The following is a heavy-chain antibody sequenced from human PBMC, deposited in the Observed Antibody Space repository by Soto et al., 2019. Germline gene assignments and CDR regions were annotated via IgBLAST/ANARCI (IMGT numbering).Heavy chain of an antibody. CDR3: ARDPISTYYDILTGYSDYYYYGMDV. CDR2: IYYSGST. J-gene: IGHJ6*02. Sequence: PSETLSLTCTVSGGSISSGDYYWSWIRQPPGKGLEWIGYIYYSGSTYYNPSLKSRVTISVDTSKNQFSLKLSSVTAADTAVYYCARDPISTYYDILTGYSDYYYYGMDVWGQGTTVTVS. CDR1: GGSISSGDYY. V-gene: IGHV4-30-4*01. D-gene: IGHD3-9*01.